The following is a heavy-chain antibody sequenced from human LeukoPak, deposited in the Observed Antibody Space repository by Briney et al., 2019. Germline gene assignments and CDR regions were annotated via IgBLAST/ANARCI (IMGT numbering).Heavy chain of an antibody. J-gene: IGHJ5*02. Sequence: GGSLSLSCAASDFTFTSYDMNWVRQAPGKGVEWVSYISRDGATRYYADSVKGRFTISRDNAKKSLYLQMSSLTAEDTALYYCTRDRSGNPFDPWGQGTLVTVSS. V-gene: IGHV3-48*03. D-gene: IGHD3-10*01. CDR3: TRDRSGNPFDP. CDR2: ISRDGATR. CDR1: DFTFTSYD.